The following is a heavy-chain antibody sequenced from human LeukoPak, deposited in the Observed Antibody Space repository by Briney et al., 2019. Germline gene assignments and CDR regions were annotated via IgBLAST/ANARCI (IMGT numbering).Heavy chain of an antibody. V-gene: IGHV3-23*01. CDR1: GFTFSSSV. D-gene: IGHD5-24*01. Sequence: GGSLRLSCVGSGFTFSSSVMGWVRRAPGKGLEWVSGISSSGGHTDYTDPMRGRFSVSRDNSKNTLYLQMNSLRADDTAVYYCARGGGIGYNFYWGRGTLVTVSS. CDR2: ISSSGGHT. CDR3: ARGGGIGYNFY. J-gene: IGHJ4*02.